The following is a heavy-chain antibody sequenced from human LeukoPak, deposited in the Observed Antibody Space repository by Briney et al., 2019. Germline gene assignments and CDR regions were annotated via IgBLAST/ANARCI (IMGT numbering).Heavy chain of an antibody. D-gene: IGHD2-2*01. Sequence: SETLSLTCTVSGGSISSYYWSWIRQPPGKGLEWIGYIYYSGSTNYNPSLKSRVTISVDTSKNQFSLKLSSVTAADTAVYYCARERYCSSTSCYRVRYYYYGMDVWGQGTTVTVSS. CDR3: ARERYCSSTSCYRVRYYYYGMDV. J-gene: IGHJ6*02. CDR1: GGSISSYY. V-gene: IGHV4-59*12. CDR2: IYYSGST.